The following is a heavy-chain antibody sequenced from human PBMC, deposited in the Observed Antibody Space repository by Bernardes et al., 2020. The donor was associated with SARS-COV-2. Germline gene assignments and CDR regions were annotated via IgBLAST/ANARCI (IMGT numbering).Heavy chain of an antibody. CDR3: ARSPVATGDDAFDI. CDR2: IYYSGST. Sequence: SETLSLTCTVSGGSISSYYWSWIRQPPGKGLEWIGYIYYSGSTNYNPSLKSRVTISVDTSKNQFSLKLSSVTAADTAVYYCARSPVATGDDAFDIWGQGTMVTVSS. J-gene: IGHJ3*02. V-gene: IGHV4-59*01. D-gene: IGHD5-12*01. CDR1: GGSISSYY.